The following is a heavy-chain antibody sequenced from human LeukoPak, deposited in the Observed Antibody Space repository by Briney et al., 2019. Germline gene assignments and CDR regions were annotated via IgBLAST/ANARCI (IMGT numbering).Heavy chain of an antibody. Sequence: GGSLRLSCAASGFSFSSYGINWVRQAPGKGLEWVSGISGSGDITYYADSVEGRFTISRDNSRNTLYLQMNSLRAEDTAVYYCARRSKSSAIWYYFDYWGQGTLVTVSS. CDR3: ARRSKSSAIWYYFDY. CDR1: GFSFSSYG. D-gene: IGHD6-25*01. CDR2: ISGSGDIT. J-gene: IGHJ4*02. V-gene: IGHV3-23*01.